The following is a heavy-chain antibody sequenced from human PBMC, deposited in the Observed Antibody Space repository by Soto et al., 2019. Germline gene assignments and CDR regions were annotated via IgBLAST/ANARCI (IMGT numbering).Heavy chain of an antibody. CDR3: ARVPGMAAAGYYDCGMDV. J-gene: IGHJ6*02. D-gene: IGHD6-25*01. Sequence: ASVKFSCKASGYTFTSHGLHPVRQAPGQGHEWRGWVRAYNGNTNYAQKLLGRVTMTTDISTSTAYMELMSLRSDDTSVYYCARVPGMAAAGYYDCGMDVWGQGSAVAV. CDR1: GYTFTSHG. V-gene: IGHV1-18*04. CDR2: VRAYNGNT.